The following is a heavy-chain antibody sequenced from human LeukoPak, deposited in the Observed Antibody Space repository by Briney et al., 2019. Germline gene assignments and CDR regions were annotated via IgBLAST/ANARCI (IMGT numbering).Heavy chain of an antibody. CDR2: INHRGST. J-gene: IGHJ4*02. Sequence: KPSESLSLTCAVSGVSFIGYHWNWIRQPPGKGLEWIGEINHRGSTNYNPSLKSRVTISVDTSKKQFSLTLRSLTAADTAVYYCARDPTTVITLPYYFDDWGQGILVTVSS. D-gene: IGHD4-23*01. CDR1: GVSFIGYH. CDR3: ARDPTTVITLPYYFDD. V-gene: IGHV4-34*01.